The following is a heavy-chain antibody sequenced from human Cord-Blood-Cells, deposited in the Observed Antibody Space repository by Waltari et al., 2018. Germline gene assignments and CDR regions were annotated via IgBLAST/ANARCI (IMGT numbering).Heavy chain of an antibody. CDR2: IYYSGST. V-gene: IGHV4-59*01. J-gene: IGHJ3*02. D-gene: IGHD3-10*01. Sequence: QVQLQESGPGLVKPSETLSLTCTVSGGPISSYYWSWIRQPPGKGLEWIGYIYYSGSTNYNPSLKSRVTISVDTSKNQFSLKLSSVTAADTAVYYCARSPGNDAFDIWGQGTMVTVSS. CDR1: GGPISSYY. CDR3: ARSPGNDAFDI.